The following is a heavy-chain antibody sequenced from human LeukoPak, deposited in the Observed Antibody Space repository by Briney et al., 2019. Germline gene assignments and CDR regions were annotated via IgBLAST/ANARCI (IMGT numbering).Heavy chain of an antibody. CDR1: GGSFSGYY. CDR2: INHSGST. J-gene: IGHJ4*02. Sequence: PSETLSLTCAAYGGSFSGYYWSWIRQPPGKGLEWIGEINHSGSTNYNPSLKSRVTISVDTSKNQFSLKLSSVTAADTAVYYCARRLSYFDYWGQGTLVTVSS. V-gene: IGHV4-34*01. CDR3: ARRLSYFDY.